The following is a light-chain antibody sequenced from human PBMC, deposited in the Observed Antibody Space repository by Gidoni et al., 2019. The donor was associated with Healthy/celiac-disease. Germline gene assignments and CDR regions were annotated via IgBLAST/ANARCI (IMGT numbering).Light chain of an antibody. Sequence: SASVGDRVTITCRASQSFSSYLNWYQQKPGKAPKLLIYAASSLQSGVPSRFSGSGSGTDFTLTISSLQPEDFATYYCQQSYINPWTFGQGTKVEIK. J-gene: IGKJ1*01. CDR3: QQSYINPWT. CDR1: QSFSSY. CDR2: AAS. V-gene: IGKV1-39*01.